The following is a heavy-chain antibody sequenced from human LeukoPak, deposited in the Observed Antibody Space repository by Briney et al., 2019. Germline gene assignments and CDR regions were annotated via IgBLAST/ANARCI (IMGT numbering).Heavy chain of an antibody. Sequence: SSETLSLTCAVYGGSFSGYHWSWLRQPPGKGLEWIGEINHSGSTNYNPSLKSRVTISVDTSKNQFSLKLSSVTAADTAVYYCAREIYCTSTRSYYGGYFDPWGQGTLVTVSS. CDR3: AREIYCTSTRSYYGGYFDP. CDR1: GGSFSGYH. V-gene: IGHV4-34*01. CDR2: INHSGST. D-gene: IGHD2-8*01. J-gene: IGHJ5*02.